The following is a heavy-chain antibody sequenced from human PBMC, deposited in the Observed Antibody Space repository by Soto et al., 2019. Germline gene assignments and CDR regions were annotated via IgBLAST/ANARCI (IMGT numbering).Heavy chain of an antibody. CDR3: ARGVSLLRYYTDV. Sequence: EVQLVESGGGLVQPGGSLRLSCAASGFTFSSYWMSWVRQAPGKGLEWVANIKQDGSEKYYVDSVKGRFTISRDNAKNSLYLQMNSLRAEDTAVYYCARGVSLLRYYTDVWGKGTTVTVSS. J-gene: IGHJ6*03. CDR1: GFTFSSYW. D-gene: IGHD1-26*01. V-gene: IGHV3-7*01. CDR2: IKQDGSEK.